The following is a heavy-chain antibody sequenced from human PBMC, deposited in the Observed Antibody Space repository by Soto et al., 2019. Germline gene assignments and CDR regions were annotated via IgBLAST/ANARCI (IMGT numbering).Heavy chain of an antibody. Sequence: HPGGSLRLSCAASGFTFSSYWMSWVRQAPGKGLEWVANIKQDGSEKYYVDSVKGRFTISRDNAKNSLYLQMNSLRAEDTAVYYCARDRYSYYDFWSGSLPYYYFGMDVWGQGTTVTVSS. J-gene: IGHJ6*02. D-gene: IGHD3-3*01. CDR1: GFTFSSYW. CDR3: ARDRYSYYDFWSGSLPYYYFGMDV. V-gene: IGHV3-7*01. CDR2: IKQDGSEK.